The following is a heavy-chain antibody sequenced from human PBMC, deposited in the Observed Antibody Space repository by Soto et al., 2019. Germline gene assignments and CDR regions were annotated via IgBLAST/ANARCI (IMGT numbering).Heavy chain of an antibody. D-gene: IGHD4-4*01. V-gene: IGHV3-64*02. CDR2: INTDGRAT. CDR1: GFTFSSYA. J-gene: IGHJ4*02. Sequence: PGGSLRLSCAASGFTFSSYAMHWVRQAPGKGLEYVSAINTDGRATYYGDSVKGRFTISRDNSKNTLYLQMGSLRVEDTAVYYCARLTTITQHFEYWGQGALVTLSS. CDR3: ARLTTITQHFEY.